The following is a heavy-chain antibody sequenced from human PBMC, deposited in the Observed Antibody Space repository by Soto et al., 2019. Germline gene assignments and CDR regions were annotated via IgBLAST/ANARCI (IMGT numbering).Heavy chain of an antibody. D-gene: IGHD4-17*01. CDR1: GFTFSSYA. J-gene: IGHJ4*02. CDR2: ISYDGSNK. V-gene: IGHV3-30-3*01. CDR3: ARGGIRWPPDLVG. Sequence: QVQLVESGGGVVQPGRSLRLSCAASGFTFSSYAMHWVRQAPGKGLEWVAVISYDGSNKYYADSVKGRFTISRDNSKNTLYLQMNSLRAEDTAVYYCARGGIRWPPDLVGWGQGTLVTVSS.